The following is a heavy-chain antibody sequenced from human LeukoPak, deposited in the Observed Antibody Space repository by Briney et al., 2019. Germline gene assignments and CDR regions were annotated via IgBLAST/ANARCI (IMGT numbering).Heavy chain of an antibody. CDR1: GHSFSSSY. J-gene: IGHJ5*02. CDR2: IYYSGST. D-gene: IGHD4-23*01. CDR3: ARHTLYYGGNNCFDP. Sequence: SETLSLTCTVPGHSFSSSYWTSLRQTPGKGLELLGYIYYSGSTNSTLSPKSRVTISVDTSKHQFSLKLSSVTAANTAVYYCARHTLYYGGNNCFDPWGQGTLVTVSS. V-gene: IGHV4-59*08.